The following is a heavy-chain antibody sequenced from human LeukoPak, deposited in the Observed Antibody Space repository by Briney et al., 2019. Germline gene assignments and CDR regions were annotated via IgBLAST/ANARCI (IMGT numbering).Heavy chain of an antibody. CDR3: ARGPYITMVRGAAFDI. D-gene: IGHD3-10*01. CDR2: INHSGST. CDR1: GGSFSGYY. Sequence: SETLSLTCAVYGGSFSGYYWSWIRQPPGKGLEWIGEINHSGSTNYNPSLKSRVTISVDTSKNQFSLKLSSVTAADTAVYYCARGPYITMVRGAAFDIWGQGTMAAVSS. J-gene: IGHJ3*02. V-gene: IGHV4-34*01.